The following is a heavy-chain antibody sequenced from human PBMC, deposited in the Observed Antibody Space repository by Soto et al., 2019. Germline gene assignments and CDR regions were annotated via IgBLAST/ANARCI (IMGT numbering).Heavy chain of an antibody. CDR3: AREGVRGMAV. Sequence: QVQLVQSGAEVKKPGASVKVSCKASGYTFTSYDIHWVRQATGKGVEWMGWMNPNSANTGYAQKFQGRVTMTRNTSISTAYMWLSSLGSEDTAVDYCAREGVRGMAVWGQGTTVTVSS. CDR2: MNPNSANT. J-gene: IGHJ6*02. CDR1: GYTFTSYD. V-gene: IGHV1-8*01. D-gene: IGHD3-16*01.